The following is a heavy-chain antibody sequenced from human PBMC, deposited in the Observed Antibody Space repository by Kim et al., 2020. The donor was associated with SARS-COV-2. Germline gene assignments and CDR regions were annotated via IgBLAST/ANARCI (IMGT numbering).Heavy chain of an antibody. J-gene: IGHJ4*02. Sequence: YNPSLKSRVTISVDTSKNQFSLKLSSVTAADTAVYYCARERYSSGWFFDYWGQGTLVTVSS. CDR3: ARERYSSGWFFDY. V-gene: IGHV4-59*01. D-gene: IGHD6-19*01.